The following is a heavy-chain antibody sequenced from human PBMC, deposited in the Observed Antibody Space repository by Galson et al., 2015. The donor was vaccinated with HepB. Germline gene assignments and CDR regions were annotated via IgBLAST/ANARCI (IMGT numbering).Heavy chain of an antibody. D-gene: IGHD3-22*01. CDR2: INAGNGNT. V-gene: IGHV1-3*01. CDR3: ARDYYYDSSPYYYYYGMDV. J-gene: IGHJ6*02. CDR1: GYTFTSYA. Sequence: SVKVSCKASGYTFTSYAMHWVRQAPGQRLEWMAWINAGNGNTKCSQKFQGRVTITRDTSASTAYMELSSLRSEDTAVYYCARDYYYDSSPYYYYYGMDVWGQGTTVTVSS.